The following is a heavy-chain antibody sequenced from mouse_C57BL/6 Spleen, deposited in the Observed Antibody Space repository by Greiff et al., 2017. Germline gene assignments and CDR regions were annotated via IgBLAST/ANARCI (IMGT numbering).Heavy chain of an antibody. CDR3: ARRENWDRFAD. CDR2: IHPNSGST. CDR1: GYTFTSYW. V-gene: IGHV1-64*01. Sequence: QVQLQQSGAELVKPGASVKLSCKASGYTFTSYWMHWVKQRPGQGLEWIGMIHPNSGSTNYNEKFKSKATLTVDKSSSTAYMQLSSLTSEDSAVYYCARRENWDRFADWGQGTLVTVSA. J-gene: IGHJ3*01. D-gene: IGHD4-1*01.